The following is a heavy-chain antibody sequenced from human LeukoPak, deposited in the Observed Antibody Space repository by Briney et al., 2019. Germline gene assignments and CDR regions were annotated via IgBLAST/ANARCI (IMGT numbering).Heavy chain of an antibody. CDR1: GYSFIAYN. CDR2: INPNSGGT. V-gene: IGHV1-2*02. Sequence: GASVKVSCKASGYSFIAYNIHWVRQAPGQGLEWMAWINPNSGGTNTAQKSQGRVTMTRDSSISTAYMELSSLTSDDTAMYYCARGVGSSWFDPWGQGSLVTVSS. D-gene: IGHD2-2*01. CDR3: ARGVGSSWFDP. J-gene: IGHJ5*02.